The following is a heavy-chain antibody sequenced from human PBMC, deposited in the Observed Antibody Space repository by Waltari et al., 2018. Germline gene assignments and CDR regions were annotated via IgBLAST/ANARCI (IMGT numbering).Heavy chain of an antibody. CDR3: ARADTAMVYFDY. CDR1: GGSISSGDYY. D-gene: IGHD5-18*01. J-gene: IGHJ4*02. V-gene: IGHV4-30-4*08. Sequence: QVQLQESGPGLVKPSQTLSLTCTVSGGSISSGDYYWSWIRQPPGKGLEWIGYLYYSGSPYYNPSLKSRVTISVDTSKNQFSLKLSSVTAADTAVYYCARADTAMVYFDYWGQGTLVTVSS. CDR2: LYYSGSP.